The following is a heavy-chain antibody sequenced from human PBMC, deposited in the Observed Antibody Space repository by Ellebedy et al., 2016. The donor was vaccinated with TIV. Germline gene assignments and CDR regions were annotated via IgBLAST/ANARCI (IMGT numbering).Heavy chain of an antibody. J-gene: IGHJ6*03. CDR3: ARGVGVAARPDYYNYMDV. Sequence: SETLSLTXAVYGGSFSGYYWSWIRQPPGKGLEWIGEINHSGSTNYNPSLKSRVTISVDTSKNQFSLKLSSVTAADTAVYYCARGVGVAARPDYYNYMDVWGKGTTVTVSS. CDR1: GGSFSGYY. D-gene: IGHD6-6*01. V-gene: IGHV4-34*01. CDR2: INHSGST.